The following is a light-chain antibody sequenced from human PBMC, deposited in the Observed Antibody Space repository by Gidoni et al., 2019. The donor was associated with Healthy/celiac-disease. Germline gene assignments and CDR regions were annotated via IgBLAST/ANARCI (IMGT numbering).Light chain of an antibody. CDR3: QQRSNW. Sequence: EIVFTQSPATLSLSPGERATLSCRASQSVSSSLAWYQQKPGQAPRLLIYDASNRATGIPARFSGSGSGTDFTLTINSLEPEDFAVYYCQQRSNWFXXXTRLEIK. CDR2: DAS. CDR1: QSVSSS. J-gene: IGKJ5*01. V-gene: IGKV3-11*01.